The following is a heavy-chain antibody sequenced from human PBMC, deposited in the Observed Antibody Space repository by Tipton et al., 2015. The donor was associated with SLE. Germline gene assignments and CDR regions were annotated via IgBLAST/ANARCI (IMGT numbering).Heavy chain of an antibody. CDR2: INHSGST. D-gene: IGHD3-16*01. CDR3: ARSKKLSEDRGFGFDY. Sequence: TLSLTCTVSGGSISSGSYYWSWIRQPAGKGLEWIGEINHSGSTNYNPSLKSRVTISLDTSKNQFSLKLSSVTAADTAVYYCARSKKLSEDRGFGFDYWGQGTLVTVSS. V-gene: IGHV4-61*09. CDR1: GGSISSGSYY. J-gene: IGHJ4*02.